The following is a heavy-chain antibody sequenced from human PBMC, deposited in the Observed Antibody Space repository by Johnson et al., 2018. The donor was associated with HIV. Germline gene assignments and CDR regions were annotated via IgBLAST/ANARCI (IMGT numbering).Heavy chain of an antibody. J-gene: IGHJ3*02. Sequence: VQLVESGGGLVQPGGSLRLSCAASGFTFSSYAMSWVRQAPGKGLEWVSRINSDGSSTSYADSVKGRFTISRDNAKNTLYLQMNSLRAEDTAVYYCARDASDAFDIWGQGTMVTVSS. V-gene: IGHV3-74*01. CDR2: INSDGSST. CDR3: ARDASDAFDI. CDR1: GFTFSSYA.